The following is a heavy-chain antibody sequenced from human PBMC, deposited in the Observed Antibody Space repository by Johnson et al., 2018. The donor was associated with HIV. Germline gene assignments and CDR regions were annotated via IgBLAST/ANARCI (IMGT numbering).Heavy chain of an antibody. Sequence: QVQLVESGGGLVQPGGSLRLSCAASGFTFSSYGMHWVRQAPGKGLEWVAVISYNGSNKYYADSVKGRFTISRDNAKNTLYVQMNRLRAEDTAVYYCAKSTQANSLRESGPYGAFDIWGQGTMVTVSS. CDR1: GFTFSSYG. D-gene: IGHD3-10*01. CDR2: ISYNGSNK. J-gene: IGHJ3*02. V-gene: IGHV3-30*18. CDR3: AKSTQANSLRESGPYGAFDI.